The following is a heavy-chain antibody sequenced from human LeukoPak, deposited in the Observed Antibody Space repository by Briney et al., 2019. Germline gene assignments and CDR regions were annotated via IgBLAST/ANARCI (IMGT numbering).Heavy chain of an antibody. Sequence: SETLSLTCGVSGDSISSYCWNWIRQPPGKGLEWIGYIYYSGSANYNPSLKSRVTISGDTSKNQFSLNLSSVTAADTAVYYCARGRYYGSVDYWGQGTLVTVSS. J-gene: IGHJ4*02. V-gene: IGHV4-59*01. CDR3: ARGRYYGSVDY. CDR1: GDSISSYC. CDR2: IYYSGSA. D-gene: IGHD3-10*01.